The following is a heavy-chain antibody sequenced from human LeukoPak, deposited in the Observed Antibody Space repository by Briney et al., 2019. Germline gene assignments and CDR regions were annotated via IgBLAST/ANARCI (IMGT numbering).Heavy chain of an antibody. CDR1: GGSISGYY. J-gene: IGHJ3*02. V-gene: IGHV4-59*01. CDR2: IYYSGST. Sequence: SETLSLTCTVSGGSISGYYWNWIRQPPGKGLEWIGYIYYSGSTNYNPSLKSRVTISVDTSKNQLSLKLRSVTAADTAVYYCARYTSMIAFHARGFDIWGQGTMVTVSS. D-gene: IGHD5-18*01. CDR3: ARYTSMIAFHARGFDI.